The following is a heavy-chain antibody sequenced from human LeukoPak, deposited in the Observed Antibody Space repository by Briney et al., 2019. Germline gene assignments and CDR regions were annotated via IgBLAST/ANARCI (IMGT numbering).Heavy chain of an antibody. J-gene: IGHJ2*01. V-gene: IGHV4-59*01. Sequence: SETLSLTCTVSGGSISGSYWNWIRQPPGKGLEWIGCIYYSGSTNYNPSLKSRVTISVDTSKKQFSLKLSSVTAADTAVYYCARDPVDQPYWFFDLWGRGTLVTVSS. D-gene: IGHD2-2*01. CDR2: IYYSGST. CDR3: ARDPVDQPYWFFDL. CDR1: GGSISGSY.